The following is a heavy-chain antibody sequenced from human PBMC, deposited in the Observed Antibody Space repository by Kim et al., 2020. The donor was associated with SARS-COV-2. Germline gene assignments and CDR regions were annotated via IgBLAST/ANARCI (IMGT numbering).Heavy chain of an antibody. CDR3: ARDSYGSGSYLGWFDP. CDR2: IYYSGST. D-gene: IGHD3-10*01. CDR1: GGSISSYY. V-gene: IGHV4-59*01. Sequence: SETLSLTCTVSGGSISSYYWSWIRQPPGKGLEWIGYIYYSGSTNYNPSLKSRVTISVDTSKNQFSLKLSSVTAADTAVYYCARDSYGSGSYLGWFDPWGQGTLVTVSS. J-gene: IGHJ5*02.